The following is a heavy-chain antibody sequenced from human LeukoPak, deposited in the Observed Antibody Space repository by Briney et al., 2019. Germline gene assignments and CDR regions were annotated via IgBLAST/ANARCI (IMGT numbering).Heavy chain of an antibody. CDR3: AKTGGYSYGSLDS. V-gene: IGHV3-23*01. CDR2: ISGTDGRT. Sequence: PGASLRLSCAISGFTFDSYTMHWVRQAPGKGLEWVSGISGTDGRTYHADSVKGRFSMSRDNSKNTVSVQMNSLRAEDTAVYYCAKTGGYSYGSLDSWGQGTLVTVSS. D-gene: IGHD5-18*01. J-gene: IGHJ4*02. CDR1: GFTFDSYT.